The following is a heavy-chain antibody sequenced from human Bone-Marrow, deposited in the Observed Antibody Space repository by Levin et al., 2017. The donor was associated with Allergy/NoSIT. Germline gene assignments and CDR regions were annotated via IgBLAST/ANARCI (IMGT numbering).Heavy chain of an antibody. CDR2: ISSTSNGI. CDR1: GFTFSGYS. CDR3: ARVPFPYFCGGDCYNDY. J-gene: IGHJ4*02. V-gene: IGHV3-48*01. D-gene: IGHD2-21*02. Sequence: AGGSLRLSCVVSGFTFSGYSINWVRQAPGKGLEWISYISSTSNGIYYADSVKGRFTISRDNARDSVYLQMNSLRADDTAIYYCARVPFPYFCGGDCYNDYWGQGTLVTVSS.